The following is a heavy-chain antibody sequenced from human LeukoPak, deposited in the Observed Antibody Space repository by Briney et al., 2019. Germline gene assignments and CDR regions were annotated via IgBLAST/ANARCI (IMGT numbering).Heavy chain of an antibody. V-gene: IGHV3-66*01. D-gene: IGHD2-2*01. J-gene: IGHJ4*02. Sequence: GGSLRLSCAASGFIVSSNYMSWVRQAPGKGLGWVSIIYSSGGTNCADSVKGRFTISRDNSKNTLYLQMNSLRAEDTAVYYCASVPRGLGYFDYWGQGTLVTVSS. CDR3: ASVPRGLGYFDY. CDR2: IYSSGGT. CDR1: GFIVSSNY.